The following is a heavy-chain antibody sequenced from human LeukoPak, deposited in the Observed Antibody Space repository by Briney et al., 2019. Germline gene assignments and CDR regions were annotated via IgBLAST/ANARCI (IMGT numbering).Heavy chain of an antibody. J-gene: IGHJ4*02. Sequence: LGGSLRLSCAASGTTFSSYGMHWVRQAPGKGLEWVAVISYDGSNKYYADSVKGRFTISRTDFKNTLYLQMNSLRAEDTAMYYCAKDFLRANWGGRGYFDYWGQGTLVTVSS. V-gene: IGHV3-30*18. CDR3: AKDFLRANWGGRGYFDY. CDR2: ISYDGSNK. CDR1: GTTFSSYG. D-gene: IGHD7-27*01.